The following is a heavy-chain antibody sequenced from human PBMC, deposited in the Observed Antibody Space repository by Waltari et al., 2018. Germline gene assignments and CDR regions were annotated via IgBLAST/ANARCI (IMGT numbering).Heavy chain of an antibody. Sequence: EVRLVESGGGLVQPGGSLRLSCVASGFTFSHLWMTWVRQAPGKGLEWVANMNQDGNEKYYVDSVKGRFTISRDNAKNSLYLQMNSLRADDTAVYYCARLPISSTSYANDYWGQGTLVTVSS. J-gene: IGHJ4*02. CDR1: GFTFSHLW. V-gene: IGHV3-7*01. CDR2: MNQDGNEK. CDR3: ARLPISSTSYANDY. D-gene: IGHD2-2*01.